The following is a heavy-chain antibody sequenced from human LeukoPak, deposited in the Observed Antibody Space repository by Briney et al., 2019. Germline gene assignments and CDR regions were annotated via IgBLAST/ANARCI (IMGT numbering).Heavy chain of an antibody. D-gene: IGHD6-13*01. Sequence: SGGSLRLSCAASGFTFDDYAMHWVRQAPGKGLEGVSSPTWNSGSIAYAGSVKGRFTISRDNAKNSLYLQMNSLRVEDTAVYYXXXXWSPPYTSSWPYYFDYWGQGTLVTVSS. CDR2: PTWNSGSI. V-gene: IGHV3-9*01. CDR1: GFTFDDYA. J-gene: IGHJ4*02. CDR3: XXXWSPPYTSSWPYYFDY.